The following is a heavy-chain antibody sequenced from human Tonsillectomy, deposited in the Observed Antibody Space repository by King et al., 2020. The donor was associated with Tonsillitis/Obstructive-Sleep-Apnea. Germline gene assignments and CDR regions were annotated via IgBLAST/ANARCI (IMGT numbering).Heavy chain of an antibody. V-gene: IGHV3-30*18. Sequence: VQLVESGGGVVQPGRSLRLSCAASGFTFSSYGMHWVRQAPGKGLEWVAVISYDGSNKYYADSVKGRFTISRDNSKNTLYLQMNSLRAEDTAVYYCAKEAVVYGSGRRYDMDVWGKGTTVTVSS. CDR2: ISYDGSNK. CDR1: GFTFSSYG. CDR3: AKEAVVYGSGRRYDMDV. J-gene: IGHJ6*03. D-gene: IGHD3-10*01.